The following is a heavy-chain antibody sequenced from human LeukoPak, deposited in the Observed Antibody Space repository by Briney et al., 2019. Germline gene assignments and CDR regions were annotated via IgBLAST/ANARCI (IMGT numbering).Heavy chain of an antibody. D-gene: IGHD3-10*01. CDR2: IYYSGST. V-gene: IGHV4-31*03. J-gene: IGHJ4*02. Sequence: PSETLSPTCTVSGGSISSGGYYWSWIRQHPGKGLEWIGYIYYSGSTYYNPSLKSRVTISVDTSKNQFSLKLSSVTAADTAVYYCARVRGSGSYYGGFIDYWGQGTLVTVSS. CDR3: ARVRGSGSYYGGFIDY. CDR1: GGSISSGGYY.